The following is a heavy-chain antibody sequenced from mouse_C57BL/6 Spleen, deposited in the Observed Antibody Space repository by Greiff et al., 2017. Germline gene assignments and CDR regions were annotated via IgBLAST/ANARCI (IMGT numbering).Heavy chain of an antibody. CDR1: GFTFSDYG. D-gene: IGHD2-4*01. CDR2: ISSGSSTI. Sequence: EVQRVESGGGLVKPGGSLKLSCAASGFTFSDYGMHWVRQAPEKGLEWVAYISSGSSTIYYADTVKGRFTISRDNAKNTLFLQMTSLRSEDTAMYYCARGYDYDAAWFAYWGQGTLVTVSA. CDR3: ARGYDYDAAWFAY. J-gene: IGHJ3*01. V-gene: IGHV5-17*01.